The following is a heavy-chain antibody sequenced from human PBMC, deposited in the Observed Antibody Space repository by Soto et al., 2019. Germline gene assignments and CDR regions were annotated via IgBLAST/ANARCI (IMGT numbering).Heavy chain of an antibody. Sequence: SETLSLTCAVYGGSFSGYYWSWIRQPPGKGLEWIGEINHSGSTNYNPSLKSRVTISVDTSKNQFSLKLSSVTAADTTVYYCARGLIVVVVAASRAFDPWGQGTLVTVSS. D-gene: IGHD2-15*01. V-gene: IGHV4-34*01. CDR3: ARGLIVVVVAASRAFDP. J-gene: IGHJ5*02. CDR2: INHSGST. CDR1: GGSFSGYY.